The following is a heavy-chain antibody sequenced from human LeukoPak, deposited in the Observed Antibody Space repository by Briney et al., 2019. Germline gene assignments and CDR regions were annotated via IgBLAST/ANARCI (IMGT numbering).Heavy chain of an antibody. V-gene: IGHV4-59*01. Sequence: TSETLSLTCTVSGGSISSYYWSWIRQPPGKGLEWIGYIYYSGSTNYNPSLKSRVTISVDTSKNQFSLKLRSVTAADTAVYYCARVTGYMIEDYFDYWGQGILVTVSS. D-gene: IGHD3-9*01. CDR2: IYYSGST. CDR1: GGSISSYY. CDR3: ARVTGYMIEDYFDY. J-gene: IGHJ4*02.